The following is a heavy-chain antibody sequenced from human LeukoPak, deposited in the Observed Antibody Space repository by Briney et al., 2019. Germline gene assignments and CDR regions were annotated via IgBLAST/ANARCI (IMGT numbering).Heavy chain of an antibody. J-gene: IGHJ6*03. D-gene: IGHD3-10*01. CDR2: IYHSGST. Sequence: SQTLSLTCTVSGGSISSGGYYWSWIRQPPGKGLEWIGYIYHSGSTYYNPSLKSRVTISVDRSKNQFSLKLSSVTAADTAVYYCARQGREYYYMDVWGKGTTVTVSS. CDR3: ARQGREYYYMDV. V-gene: IGHV4-30-2*01. CDR1: GGSISSGGYY.